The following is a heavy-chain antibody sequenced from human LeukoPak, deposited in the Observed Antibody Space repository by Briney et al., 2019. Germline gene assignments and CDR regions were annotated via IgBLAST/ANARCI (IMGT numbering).Heavy chain of an antibody. V-gene: IGHV3-20*04. Sequence: GGSLRLTCAASGFTFDDYGMNWVRQAPGKGLEWVSGINWNGDNTHYADSVKGRFTVSRDNAKNSLYLQMNSLRAEDTAVYYCARDYGGSSPFDYWGQGTLVTVSS. CDR1: GFTFDDYG. CDR2: INWNGDNT. D-gene: IGHD4-23*01. CDR3: ARDYGGSSPFDY. J-gene: IGHJ4*02.